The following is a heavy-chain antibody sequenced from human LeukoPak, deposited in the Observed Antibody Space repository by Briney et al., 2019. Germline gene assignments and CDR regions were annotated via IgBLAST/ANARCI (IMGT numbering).Heavy chain of an antibody. Sequence: GGSLRLSCTASGFTFGDYAMSWVRQAPGKGLEWVGFIRSKAYGGTTEYAASVKGRFTISRDDSKSIAYLQMNSLKTEDTAVYYCTRVNGDSSGYYFGYYFDYWGQGTLVTVSS. J-gene: IGHJ4*02. CDR1: GFTFGDYA. CDR3: TRVNGDSSGYYFGYYFDY. CDR2: IRSKAYGGTT. V-gene: IGHV3-49*04. D-gene: IGHD3-22*01.